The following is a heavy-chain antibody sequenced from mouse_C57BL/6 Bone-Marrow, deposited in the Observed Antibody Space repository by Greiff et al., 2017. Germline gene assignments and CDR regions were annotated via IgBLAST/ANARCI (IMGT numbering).Heavy chain of an antibody. CDR1: GFTFSSYA. J-gene: IGHJ2*01. CDR2: ISDGGSYT. CDR3: ARGGYGGNYYCDD. D-gene: IGHD1-1*01. Sequence: EVKVVESGGGLVKPGGSLKLSCAASGFTFSSYAMSWVRQTPDKRLEWVATISDGGSYTYYPDNVKGRFTISRDNAKNNLYLQMSHLKSEDTAMDYCARGGYGGNYYCDDWGQGTTLTVSS. V-gene: IGHV5-4*03.